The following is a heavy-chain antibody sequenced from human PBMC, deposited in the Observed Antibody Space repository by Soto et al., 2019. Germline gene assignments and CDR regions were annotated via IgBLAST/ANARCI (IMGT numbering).Heavy chain of an antibody. J-gene: IGHJ4*02. CDR3: AKAILRLSPLLAY. CDR1: GFTFSSYA. Sequence: GGSLRLSCAASGFTFSSYAMSWVRQAPGKGLEWVSAISSYGPNYADSVKGRFTISRDNSKNTLFLHMNSLRAEDTAVYYFAKAILRLSPLLAYCGQGSLVPVSS. V-gene: IGHV3-23*01. CDR2: ISSYGP.